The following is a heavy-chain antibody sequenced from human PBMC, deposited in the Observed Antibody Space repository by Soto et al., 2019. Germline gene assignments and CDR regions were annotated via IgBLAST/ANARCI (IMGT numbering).Heavy chain of an antibody. CDR1: GGSISSGGYY. J-gene: IGHJ6*03. CDR2: IYYSGST. Sequence: SETLSLTCTVSGGSISSGGYYWSWIRQHPGKGLEWIGYIYYSGSTNYNPSLKSRVTISVDTSKNQFSLKLSSVTAADTAVYYCARALYDILTGHYSYYYMDVWGKGTTVTVSS. CDR3: ARALYDILTGHYSYYYMDV. D-gene: IGHD3-9*01. V-gene: IGHV4-61*08.